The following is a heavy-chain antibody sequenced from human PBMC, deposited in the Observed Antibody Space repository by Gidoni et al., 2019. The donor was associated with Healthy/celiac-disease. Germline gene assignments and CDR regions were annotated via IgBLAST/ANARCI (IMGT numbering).Heavy chain of an antibody. J-gene: IGHJ4*02. Sequence: QVQLVESGGGVVQPGRALRIHCAASGFPFSRYARHWVRQAPGKGLEWVAVISYDGSNKDYADSVKGRFTIYRDNSKNTLYLQMKSLRAEDTAVYYCAAPPGADYYDSSGIYFDYWGQGTLVTVSS. CDR2: ISYDGSNK. V-gene: IGHV3-30*04. CDR3: AAPPGADYYDSSGIYFDY. CDR1: GFPFSRYA. D-gene: IGHD3-22*01.